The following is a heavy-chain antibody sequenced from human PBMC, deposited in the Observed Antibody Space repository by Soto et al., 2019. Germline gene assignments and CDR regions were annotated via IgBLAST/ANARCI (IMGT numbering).Heavy chain of an antibody. Sequence: GGSLRLSCAASGFTVSSNYMSWVRQAPGKGLEWVAVIYSGGSTYYADAVKGRFTISRHNSKNTLFLQMNSLRAEDTAVYYCARWAACGGDCYEYFHHWGQGTLVTVSS. D-gene: IGHD2-21*02. CDR1: GFTVSSNY. V-gene: IGHV3-66*01. J-gene: IGHJ1*01. CDR3: ARWAACGGDCYEYFHH. CDR2: IYSGGST.